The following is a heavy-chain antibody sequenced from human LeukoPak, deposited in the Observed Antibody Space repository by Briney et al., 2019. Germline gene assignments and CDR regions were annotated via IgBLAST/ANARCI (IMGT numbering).Heavy chain of an antibody. J-gene: IGHJ4*02. Sequence: GGSLRLSCAASGFTFSSYAMSWVRQAPGKGLDWLSAISGSGSSTYYVDSVLGRFTISRDNSKNTLYLQMNSLRAEDTAVYYCAKSTVSGWYQNFDCWGQGTLVTVSS. CDR2: ISGSGSST. D-gene: IGHD6-19*01. CDR1: GFTFSSYA. CDR3: AKSTVSGWYQNFDC. V-gene: IGHV3-23*01.